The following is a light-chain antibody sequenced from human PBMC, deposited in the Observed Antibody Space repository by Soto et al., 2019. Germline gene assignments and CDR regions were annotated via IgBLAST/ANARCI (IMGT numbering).Light chain of an antibody. Sequence: QSALTQPASVSGSPGQSNTISCTGTSSDVGGYNYVSWYQQHPGKAPKLMIYEVSNRPSGVSNRFSGSKSGNTASLTISGLQAEDEADYYCSSYTSSSTRVFGGGTKVTVL. CDR1: SSDVGGYNY. CDR2: EVS. CDR3: SSYTSSSTRV. J-gene: IGLJ3*02. V-gene: IGLV2-14*01.